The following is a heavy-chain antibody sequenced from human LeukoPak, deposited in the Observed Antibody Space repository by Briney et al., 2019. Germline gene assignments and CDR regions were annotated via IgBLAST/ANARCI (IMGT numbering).Heavy chain of an antibody. CDR3: AKAIDWNVNANGYFQH. D-gene: IGHD1-1*01. CDR1: GFTFSSYA. CDR2: ISWNSGSI. Sequence: GGSLRISCAASGFTFSSYAMSWVRQAPGKGLEWVSGISWNSGSIGYADSVKGRFTISRDNAKNSLYLQMNSLRAEDTALYYCAKAIDWNVNANGYFQHWGQGTLVTVSS. V-gene: IGHV3-9*01. J-gene: IGHJ1*01.